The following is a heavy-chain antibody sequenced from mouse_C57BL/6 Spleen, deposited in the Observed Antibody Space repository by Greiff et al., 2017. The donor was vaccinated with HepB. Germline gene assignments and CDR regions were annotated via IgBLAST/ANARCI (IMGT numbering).Heavy chain of an antibody. D-gene: IGHD1-1*01. J-gene: IGHJ1*03. V-gene: IGHV1-53*01. Sequence: QVQLQQPGTELVKPGTSVKLSCKASGYTFTSYWMHWVKQRPGQGLEWIGNINPSNGGTNYNEKFKSKATLTVDKSSSTAYMQLSSLTSEDSAVYYCARDYGSSPLWYFDVWGTGTTVTVSS. CDR1: GYTFTSYW. CDR3: ARDYGSSPLWYFDV. CDR2: INPSNGGT.